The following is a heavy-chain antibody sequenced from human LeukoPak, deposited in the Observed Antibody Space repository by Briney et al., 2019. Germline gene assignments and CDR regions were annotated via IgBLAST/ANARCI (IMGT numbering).Heavy chain of an antibody. Sequence: PGGSLRLSCAASGFTVSSNYMSWVRQAPGKGLEWVSVIYSGGSTYYADSVKGRFTISRDNAKNSLYLQMNSLRAEDTAVYYCASLIAAAGPSGVIDYWGQGTLVTVSS. CDR1: GFTVSSNY. CDR2: IYSGGST. CDR3: ASLIAAAGPSGVIDY. D-gene: IGHD6-13*01. V-gene: IGHV3-53*01. J-gene: IGHJ4*02.